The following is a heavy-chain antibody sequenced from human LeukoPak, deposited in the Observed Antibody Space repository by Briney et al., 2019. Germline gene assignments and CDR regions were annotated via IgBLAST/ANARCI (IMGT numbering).Heavy chain of an antibody. CDR2: IYHSGSA. J-gene: IGHJ5*02. CDR1: GGSVSSGGYH. D-gene: IGHD4-11*01. V-gene: IGHV4-61*03. Sequence: SETLSLTCSVSGGSVSSGGYHWSWIRQPPGKGLEWIGYIYHSGSANYSPSLKSRVTISVDTSKNHFSLNLSSVTAADTAVYYCARVGHLTNNWFDPWGQGSLVSVSS. CDR3: ARVGHLTNNWFDP.